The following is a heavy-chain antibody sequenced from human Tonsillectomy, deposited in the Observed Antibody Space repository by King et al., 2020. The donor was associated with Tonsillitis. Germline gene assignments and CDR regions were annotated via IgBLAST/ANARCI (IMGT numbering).Heavy chain of an antibody. V-gene: IGHV3-11*01. Sequence: VQLVESGGGLVKPGGSLRLSCAASGFTFSDYYMSWTRQAPGKGLEWVSYISSSGSTIYSAASVKGRFTISRDNAKTSLYLQMNSLRAEDTAVYYCAREESRTIFGSHTSAFDYWGQGTLVTVSS. CDR3: AREESRTIFGSHTSAFDY. CDR2: ISSSGSTI. CDR1: GFTFSDYY. J-gene: IGHJ4*02. D-gene: IGHD3-3*01.